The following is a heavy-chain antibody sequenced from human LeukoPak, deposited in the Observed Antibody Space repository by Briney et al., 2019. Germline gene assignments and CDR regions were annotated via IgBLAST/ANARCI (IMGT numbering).Heavy chain of an antibody. J-gene: IGHJ2*01. V-gene: IGHV4-59*08. CDR2: IYYSGST. CDR3: ARRTYFDL. Sequence: PSETLSLTCTVSGGSISNYYWSWVRQPPGKGLEWIGYIYYSGSTTYNPSLKSRVTISVDTSKNQFSLKLSSVTAADTAVYYCARRTYFDLWGRGTLVTVSS. CDR1: GGSISNYY.